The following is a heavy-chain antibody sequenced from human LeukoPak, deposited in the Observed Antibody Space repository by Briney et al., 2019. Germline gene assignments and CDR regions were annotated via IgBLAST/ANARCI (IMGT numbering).Heavy chain of an antibody. J-gene: IGHJ4*02. V-gene: IGHV3-21*01. CDR3: ASIWSGSLDY. D-gene: IGHD3-3*01. CDR2: ITTSSQV. CDR1: GLTFTRYS. Sequence: GGSLRLSCAASGLTFTRYSMNWVRQAPGKGLEWVSSITTSSQVYYADSIKGRFSISRDNAKNSLYLQMDSLRAEDTAVYYCASIWSGSLDYWGQGTLVTVSS.